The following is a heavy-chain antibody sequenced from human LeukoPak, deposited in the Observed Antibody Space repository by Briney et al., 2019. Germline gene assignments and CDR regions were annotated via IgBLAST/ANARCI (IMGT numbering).Heavy chain of an antibody. CDR2: IKQDGSEN. Sequence: GGPLRLPCAASGFTHSSYRMSWLRQATGKGLEWVANIKQDGSENYYVNSVKGRFTISRENAKNSLYLQMNSLRAEDTAVYYCARDGELITMVRGAADYWGQGTLVTVSS. V-gene: IGHV3-7*01. D-gene: IGHD3-10*01. CDR1: GFTHSSYR. CDR3: ARDGELITMVRGAADY. J-gene: IGHJ4*02.